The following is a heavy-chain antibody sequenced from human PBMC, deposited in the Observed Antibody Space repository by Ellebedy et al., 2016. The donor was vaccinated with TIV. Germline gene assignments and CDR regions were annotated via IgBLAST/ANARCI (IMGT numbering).Heavy chain of an antibody. CDR3: ARELNWGHF. D-gene: IGHD7-27*01. CDR1: GFSFSTNW. V-gene: IGHV3-7*01. J-gene: IGHJ4*02. Sequence: GESLKISCAASGFSFSTNWMAWLRQAPGKRLECVADISPDGSETYYADSVTGRFTISRDNAKGSLYLQMNSLTSDDTALYYGARELNWGHFWGPGTLVSVSS. CDR2: ISPDGSET.